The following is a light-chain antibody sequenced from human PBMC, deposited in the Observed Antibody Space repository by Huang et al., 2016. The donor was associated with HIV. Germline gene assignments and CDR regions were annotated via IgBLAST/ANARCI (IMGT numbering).Light chain of an antibody. CDR2: DAS. Sequence: EIVLTQSPGTLSLSPGERATLSCRARQTVSSSSLAWYQQKPGQAPRLLIYDASRRTTDIPDRFSGSGSGTDFTLTINRLEPEDFAVYYCQQYGASLLTFGGGTKVEIK. CDR3: QQYGASLLT. J-gene: IGKJ4*01. CDR1: QTVSSSS. V-gene: IGKV3-20*01.